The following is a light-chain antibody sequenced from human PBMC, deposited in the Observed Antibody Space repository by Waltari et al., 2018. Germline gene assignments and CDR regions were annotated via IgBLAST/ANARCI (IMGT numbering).Light chain of an antibody. CDR3: QHYYNSPLA. V-gene: IGKV1D-13*01. J-gene: IGKJ4*01. CDR1: QVLDGA. CDR2: DAS. Sequence: AIKLTQSPSSLSASVGDTVTITCRAGQVLDGALAWYQHKPWKTPHLLIHDASTLEPGVPIRFSGSGSGTDFALTIRSLQPEDFGTYYCQHYYNSPLAFGGGTSVE.